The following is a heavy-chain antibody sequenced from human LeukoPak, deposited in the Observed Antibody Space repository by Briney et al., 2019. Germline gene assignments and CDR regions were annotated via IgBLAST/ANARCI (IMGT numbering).Heavy chain of an antibody. CDR3: ARGGYCSGGSCYSDSDY. CDR1: GGSISSYY. V-gene: IGHV4-4*07. Sequence: SETLSLTCTVSGGSISSYYWSWIRQPAGKGLEWIRRIYTSGSTNYNPSLKSRVTMSVDTSKNQFSLKLSSVTAADTAVYYCARGGYCSGGSCYSDSDYWGQGTLVTVSS. J-gene: IGHJ4*02. CDR2: IYTSGST. D-gene: IGHD2-15*01.